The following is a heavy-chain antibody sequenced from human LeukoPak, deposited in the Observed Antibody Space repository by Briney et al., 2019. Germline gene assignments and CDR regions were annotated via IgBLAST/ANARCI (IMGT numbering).Heavy chain of an antibody. V-gene: IGHV3-23*01. J-gene: IGHJ4*02. CDR2: ISDTGPTT. CDR3: AKDTSIGRYCTNGVCSPFDY. Sequence: QPGGSLRLSCAGSGFTFSSYAMSWVRQAPGKGLGWVSAISDTGPTTYDADSVEGRFTISRDNSRSTLYLQMNSLRAEDTALYYCAKDTSIGRYCTNGVCSPFDYWGQGTLVTVSS. D-gene: IGHD2-8*01. CDR1: GFTFSSYA.